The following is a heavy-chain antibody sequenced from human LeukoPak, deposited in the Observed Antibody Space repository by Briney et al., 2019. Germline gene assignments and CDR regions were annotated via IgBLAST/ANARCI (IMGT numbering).Heavy chain of an antibody. CDR1: GFTFSSYA. V-gene: IGHV3-30-3*01. J-gene: IGHJ6*02. CDR2: ISYDGSNK. D-gene: IGHD3-3*01. Sequence: GGSLRLSCVASGFTFSSYAMSWVRQAPGKGLEWVAVISYDGSNKYYADSVKGRFTISRDNSKNTLYLQMNSLRAEDTAVYYCARDTAPKLRFLEYGMDVWGQGTTVTVSS. CDR3: ARDTAPKLRFLEYGMDV.